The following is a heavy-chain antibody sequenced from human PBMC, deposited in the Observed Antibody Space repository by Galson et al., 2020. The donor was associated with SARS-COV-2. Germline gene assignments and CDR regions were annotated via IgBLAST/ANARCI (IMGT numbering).Heavy chain of an antibody. J-gene: IGHJ5*01. Sequence: SETLSLTCTVSGGSISSRTTYYWGWHRQPPGKGLEWIGNIFYSAGPYYNPSLQSPVTISVDTSNDRLSLKLRSGTAADTAVYSCARGNWFDSWGQGTLVTVSS. V-gene: IGHV4-39*01. CDR2: IFYSAGP. CDR3: ARGNWFDS. CDR1: GGSISSRTTYY.